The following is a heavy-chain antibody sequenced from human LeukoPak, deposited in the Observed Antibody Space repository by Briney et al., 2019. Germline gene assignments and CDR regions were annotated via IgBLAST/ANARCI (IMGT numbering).Heavy chain of an antibody. CDR1: GGSISTYY. CDR2: IYYSGIT. CDR3: ARRLAVTGRYYFDY. V-gene: IGHV4-59*01. D-gene: IGHD4-11*01. Sequence: MTSETLSLTCTVSGGSISTYYWTWIPQPPERGLEWIGYIYYSGITNYNPSLKSRVTMSVDTSRNQFSLRLNSVTAADTAVYYCARRLAVTGRYYFDYWGQGSLVTVSS. J-gene: IGHJ4*02.